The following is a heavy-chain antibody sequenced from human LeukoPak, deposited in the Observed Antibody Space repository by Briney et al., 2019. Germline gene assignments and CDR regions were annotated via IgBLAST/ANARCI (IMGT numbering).Heavy chain of an antibody. CDR3: ARRFCSSTSCFMWDY. V-gene: IGHV5-51*01. D-gene: IGHD2-2*01. CDR2: IYPGDSDT. Sequence: GESLKISCKGSGYSFTNYWIGWVRQMPGKGLEWMGIIYPGDSDTRYSPSFQGQVTISADKSIKTAYLQWGSLKASDTAIYYCARRFCSSTSCFMWDYWGRGTLVAVSS. CDR1: GYSFTNYW. J-gene: IGHJ4*02.